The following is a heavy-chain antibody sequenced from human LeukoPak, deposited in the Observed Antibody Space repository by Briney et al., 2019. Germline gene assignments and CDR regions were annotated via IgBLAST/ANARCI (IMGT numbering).Heavy chain of an antibody. D-gene: IGHD6-13*01. V-gene: IGHV4-34*01. J-gene: IGHJ6*03. CDR1: GGSFSGYY. Sequence: SETLSLTCAVYGGSFSGYYWSWIRQPPGKGLEWIGEINHSGSTNYNPSLKSRVTISVDTSKNQFPLKLSSVTAADTAVYYCARGTPRYRAAAGTWKYYYYYMDVWGKGTTVTVSS. CDR3: ARGTPRYRAAAGTWKYYYYYMDV. CDR2: INHSGST.